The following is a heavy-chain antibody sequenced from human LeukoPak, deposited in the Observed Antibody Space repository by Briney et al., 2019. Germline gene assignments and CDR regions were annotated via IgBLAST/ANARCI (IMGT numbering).Heavy chain of an antibody. CDR1: GFTVSSNY. D-gene: IGHD2-2*01. Sequence: GGSLRLSCAASGFTVSSNYMSWVRQAPGKGLEWVSIIYSGGSTYADSVKGRFTISRDNSKNTLYLQMNSLRAEDTATYFCVGARSSLWSRQVSIWFDPWGQGTLVTVSS. CDR2: IYSGGST. V-gene: IGHV3-53*01. CDR3: VGARSSLWSRQVSIWFDP. J-gene: IGHJ5*02.